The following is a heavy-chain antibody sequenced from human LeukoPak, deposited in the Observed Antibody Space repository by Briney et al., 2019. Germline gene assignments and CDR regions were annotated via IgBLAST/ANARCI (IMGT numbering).Heavy chain of an antibody. D-gene: IGHD2-2*01. V-gene: IGHV3-20*04. CDR1: GFTSDDYG. CDR3: AREAGYCSSTSCYSPVPDY. J-gene: IGHJ4*02. CDR2: INGNGGST. Sequence: PGGSLRLSCAASGFTSDDYGMSWVRQAPGKGLEWVSGINGNGGSTGYADSVKGRFTTSRDNAKNSLYLQMNSLRAEDTAVYYCAREAGYCSSTSCYSPVPDYWGQGTLVTVSS.